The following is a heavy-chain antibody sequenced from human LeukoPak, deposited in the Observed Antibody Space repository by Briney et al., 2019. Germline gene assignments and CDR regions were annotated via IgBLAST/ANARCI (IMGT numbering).Heavy chain of an antibody. CDR1: GYSISSGYY. D-gene: IGHD2-2*02. CDR3: ARNVGGYCGSSSCYSFDV. J-gene: IGHJ3*01. CDR2: IYHSGST. V-gene: IGHV4-38-2*01. Sequence: SETLSLTCAVSGYSISSGYYWGWIRQPPGKGLEWSGSIYHSGSTYYNPSLKSRVTISVDTSKNQFSLKLSSVTAADTAVYYCARNVGGYCGSSSCYSFDVWGQGTMVTVSS.